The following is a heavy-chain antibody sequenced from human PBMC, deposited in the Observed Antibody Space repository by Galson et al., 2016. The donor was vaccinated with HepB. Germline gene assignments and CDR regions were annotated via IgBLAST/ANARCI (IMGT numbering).Heavy chain of an antibody. J-gene: IGHJ4*02. V-gene: IGHV3-49*03. D-gene: IGHD4-23*01. CDR1: GFTFGDYP. Sequence: SLRLSCAASGFTFGDYPMSWFRQAPGKGLEWVGLIRTKTYGGTTEYAASVKGRFTISRDDSKSIAYLQMNSLKTEDTAVYYCSGGSGGNFEYWGQGTLVTVSS. CDR3: SGGSGGNFEY. CDR2: IRTKTYGGTT.